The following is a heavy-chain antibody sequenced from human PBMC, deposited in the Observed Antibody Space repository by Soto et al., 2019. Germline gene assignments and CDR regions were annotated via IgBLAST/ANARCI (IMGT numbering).Heavy chain of an antibody. V-gene: IGHV3-30*18. J-gene: IGHJ4*02. CDR2: MSYDGKNQ. CDR3: AKALGELSPESFDY. D-gene: IGHD3-16*02. CDR1: GFTFSSYG. Sequence: QVHLVESGGGVVQPGRSLRLSCVASGFTFSSYGMHWVRQAPGKGLEWVAFMSYDGKNQYYAASVEGRFIISRDNFKDTLYRQVNSLRAEDTAVYYCAKALGELSPESFDYWGQGILVTVSS.